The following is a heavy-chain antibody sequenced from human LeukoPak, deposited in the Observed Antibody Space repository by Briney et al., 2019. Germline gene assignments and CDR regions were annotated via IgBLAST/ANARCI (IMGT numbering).Heavy chain of an antibody. V-gene: IGHV3-30-3*01. CDR3: ARDLGFYDYVWGSSPDY. Sequence: PGGSLRLSCAASGFTFSSYAMHWVRQAPGKGLEWVAVISYDGSNKYYADSVKGRFTISRDNSKNTLYLQMNSLRAEDTAVYYCARDLGFYDYVWGSSPDYWGQGTLVTVSS. CDR1: GFTFSSYA. D-gene: IGHD3-16*01. CDR2: ISYDGSNK. J-gene: IGHJ4*02.